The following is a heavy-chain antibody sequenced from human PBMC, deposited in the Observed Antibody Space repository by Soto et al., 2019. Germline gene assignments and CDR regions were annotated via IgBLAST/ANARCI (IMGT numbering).Heavy chain of an antibody. J-gene: IGHJ4*01. Sequence: QVQLVQSGAEVRKPGSSVKVSCKTSGGLISKYSFNWVRQAPGQGLEWMGGVLPISGSTDYAQKFQGRLTITAERSTSTVYMELSMLRSDDTANYYCATIRVRGGPLRFEDGGQGMLISVSS. CDR3: ATIRVRGGPLRFED. CDR1: GGLISKYS. V-gene: IGHV1-69*06. CDR2: VLPISGST. D-gene: IGHD5-12*01.